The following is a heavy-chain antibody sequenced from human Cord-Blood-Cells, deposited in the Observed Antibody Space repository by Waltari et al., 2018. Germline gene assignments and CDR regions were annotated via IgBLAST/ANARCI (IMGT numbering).Heavy chain of an antibody. CDR2: ISYDGSNK. D-gene: IGHD1-7*01. CDR1: GFTFSRYA. V-gene: IGHV3-30-3*01. Sequence: QVQLVESGGGVVQPGRSLRLSCAASGFTFSRYALHWVRQAPGKGLEWVAVISYDGSNKYYADSVKGRFTISRDNSKNTLYLQMNSLRAEDTAVYYCASTGNYYFDYWGQGTLVTVSS. J-gene: IGHJ4*02. CDR3: ASTGNYYFDY.